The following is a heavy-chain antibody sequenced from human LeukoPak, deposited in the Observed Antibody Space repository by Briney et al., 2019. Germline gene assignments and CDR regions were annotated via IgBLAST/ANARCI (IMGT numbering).Heavy chain of an antibody. CDR2: IYYSGNT. Sequence: PSETLSLTCTVSGGSISTYYWSWIRQPPGKGLEWIGYIYYSGNTNYNPSLKSRVTISIDTSKTQFSLKLTSVTAADTAVYYCASLPTVTTMGYWGQGTLVTVSS. J-gene: IGHJ4*02. CDR3: ASLPTVTTMGY. CDR1: GGSISTYY. D-gene: IGHD4-17*01. V-gene: IGHV4-59*08.